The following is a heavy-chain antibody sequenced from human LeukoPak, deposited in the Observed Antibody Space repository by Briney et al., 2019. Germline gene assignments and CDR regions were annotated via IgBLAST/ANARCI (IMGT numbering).Heavy chain of an antibody. CDR1: GFTFSDHY. V-gene: IGHV3-72*01. CDR3: ARVSQWLVANYYYYGMDV. D-gene: IGHD6-19*01. Sequence: GGSLRLSCAASGFTFSDHYMDWVRQAPGKGLEWVGRTRNKANSYTTEYAASVKGRFTISRDDSKNSLYLQMNSLRAEDTAVYYCARVSQWLVANYYYYGMDVWGQGTTVTVSS. J-gene: IGHJ6*02. CDR2: TRNKANSYTT.